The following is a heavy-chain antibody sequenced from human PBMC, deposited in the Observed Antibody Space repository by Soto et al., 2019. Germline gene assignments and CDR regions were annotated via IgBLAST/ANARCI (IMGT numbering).Heavy chain of an antibody. V-gene: IGHV1-2*04. CDR1: GYTFTGYY. CDR2: INPNSGGT. Sequence: GAPVKVSCKASGYTFTGYYMHWVRQAPGQGLEWMGWINPNSGGTNYAQKFQGWVTMTRDTSISTAYMELSRLRSDDTAVYYCARAAYYGSGSYYNVDYYYYMDVWGKGTTVTVSS. D-gene: IGHD3-10*01. CDR3: ARAAYYGSGSYYNVDYYYYMDV. J-gene: IGHJ6*03.